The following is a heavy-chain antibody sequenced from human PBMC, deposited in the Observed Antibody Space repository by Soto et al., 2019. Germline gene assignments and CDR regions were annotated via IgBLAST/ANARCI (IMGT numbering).Heavy chain of an antibody. Sequence: AVKVSCKASGGTFSSYAISWVRQAPGQGLEWMGGIIPIFGTANYAQKFQGRVTITADESTSTAYMELSSLRSEDTAVYYCARIGAYDSSGYYYWFDPWGQGTLVTVSS. CDR3: ARIGAYDSSGYYYWFDP. V-gene: IGHV1-69*13. D-gene: IGHD3-22*01. CDR1: GGTFSSYA. J-gene: IGHJ5*02. CDR2: IIPIFGTA.